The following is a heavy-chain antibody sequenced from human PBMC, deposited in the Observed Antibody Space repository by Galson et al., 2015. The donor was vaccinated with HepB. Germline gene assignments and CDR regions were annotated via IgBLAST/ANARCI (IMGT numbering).Heavy chain of an antibody. CDR3: ARAPDYGGSRTYAFEI. D-gene: IGHD4-23*01. V-gene: IGHV1-3*01. CDR1: GYTFTSYA. J-gene: IGHJ3*02. Sequence: SVKVSCKASGYTFTSYAMHWVRQAPGQRLEWMGWINAGNGNTKYSQKFQGRVTITRDTSASTAYMELSSLRSEDTAVYYCARAPDYGGSRTYAFEIWGQGTMVTVSS. CDR2: INAGNGNT.